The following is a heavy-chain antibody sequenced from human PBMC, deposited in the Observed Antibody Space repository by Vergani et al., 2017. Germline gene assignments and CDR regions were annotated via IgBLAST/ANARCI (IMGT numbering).Heavy chain of an antibody. Sequence: QVQLQESGPGLVKSSETLSLTCSVSFDSIRNLYCNWIRQPPGKGLEWIGSIHYSENTNYNPSLKTRVTISVDTSRSQFSLKMKSVTAADTAVYFCARGKDDYGDSSQEVWFDRWGQGTLVTVSS. V-gene: IGHV4-59*08. D-gene: IGHD3-16*01. J-gene: IGHJ5*02. CDR2: IHYSENT. CDR1: FDSIRNLY. CDR3: ARGKDDYGDSSQEVWFDR.